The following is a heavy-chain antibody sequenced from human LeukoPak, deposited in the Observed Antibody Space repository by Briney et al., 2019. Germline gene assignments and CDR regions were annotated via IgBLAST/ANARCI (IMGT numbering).Heavy chain of an antibody. CDR2: IHPSGML. D-gene: IGHD3-22*01. CDR3: SRGLDSRKLGY. V-gene: IGHV4-59*10. J-gene: IGHJ4*02. Sequence: LRLSCAASGFSFSNYEMNWVRQAPGKGLEWIGSIHPSGMLYNNPSLESRVTMSRDTSKNQFSLNLNSVTAADTAVYFCSRGLDSRKLGYWGQGILVTVSS. CDR1: GFSFSNYE.